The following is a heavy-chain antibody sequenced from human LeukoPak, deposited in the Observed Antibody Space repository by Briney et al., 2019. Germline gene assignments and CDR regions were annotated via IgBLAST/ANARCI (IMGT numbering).Heavy chain of an antibody. Sequence: SETLSLTCTVSGGSISSSSYYWGWIRQPPGKGLEWIGSIYYSGSTYYNPSLKSRVTISVDTSKNQFSLKLSSVTAADTAVYYCARIRDGYNDAYDVWGQGTMVTVSS. CDR3: ARIRDGYNDAYDV. CDR2: IYYSGST. V-gene: IGHV4-39*07. J-gene: IGHJ3*01. CDR1: GGSISSSSYY. D-gene: IGHD5-24*01.